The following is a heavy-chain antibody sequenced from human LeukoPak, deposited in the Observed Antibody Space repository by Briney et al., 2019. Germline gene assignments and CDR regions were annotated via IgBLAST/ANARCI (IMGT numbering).Heavy chain of an antibody. D-gene: IGHD2-2*01. V-gene: IGHV4-59*01. CDR1: GGSISSYY. CDR2: IYYSGST. CDR3: ARGARYCSSTSCCFYYYYMDV. Sequence: KTSETLSHTCTVSGGSISSYYWSWIRQPPGKGLEWIGYIYYSGSTNYNPSLKSRVTISVDTSKNQFSLKLSSVTAADTAVYYCARGARYCSSTSCCFYYYYMDVWGKGTTVTVSS. J-gene: IGHJ6*03.